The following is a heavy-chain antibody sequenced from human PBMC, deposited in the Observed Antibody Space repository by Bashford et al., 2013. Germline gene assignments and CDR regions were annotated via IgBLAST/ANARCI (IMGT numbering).Heavy chain of an antibody. V-gene: IGHV3-73*01. CDR3: AKPRFGSDHYFEY. CDR1: GFTLKDSA. Sequence: GGSLRLSCATSGFTLKDSAIHWVRQASGKGLEWVGRIRGEIGKYATEYATPVAGRFTISRDNSKSTLSLQMKSLRVDDRAVYYCAKPRFGSDHYFEYWGQGSLVTVSS. J-gene: IGHJ4*02. D-gene: IGHD3-3*01. CDR2: IRGEIGKYAT.